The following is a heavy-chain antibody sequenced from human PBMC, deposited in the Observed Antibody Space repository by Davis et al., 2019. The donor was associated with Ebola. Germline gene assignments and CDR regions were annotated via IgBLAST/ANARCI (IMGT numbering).Heavy chain of an antibody. J-gene: IGHJ4*02. D-gene: IGHD1-26*01. Sequence: GESLKISCAASGFTFSSYAVSWVRQAPGKGLEWVSAISGSGGSTHYADSVKGRFTISRDNSKNTLYLQMNSLRVEDTAVYYCAKDLIAVGASYWGQGTLVTVSS. CDR2: ISGSGGST. CDR1: GFTFSSYA. V-gene: IGHV3-23*01. CDR3: AKDLIAVGASY.